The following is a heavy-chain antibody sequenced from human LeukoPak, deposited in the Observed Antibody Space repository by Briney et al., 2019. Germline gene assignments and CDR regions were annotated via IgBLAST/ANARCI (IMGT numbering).Heavy chain of an antibody. V-gene: IGHV4-61*02. D-gene: IGHD3-10*01. CDR2: IYTSGST. CDR3: AGSGSGSYLGY. J-gene: IGHJ4*02. CDR1: GGSVRRGNYY. Sequence: TSSQTLSLTCTVSGGSVRRGNYYWTWIRQPAGSGLEWIGRIYTSGSTNYNPSLKSRVTISVDTSKNQFSLKLSSVTAADTAVYYCAGSGSGSYLGYWGQGTLVTVSS.